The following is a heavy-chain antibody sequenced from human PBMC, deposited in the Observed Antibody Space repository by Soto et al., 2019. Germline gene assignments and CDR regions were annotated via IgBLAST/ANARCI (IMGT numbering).Heavy chain of an antibody. CDR2: IDWDDDK. CDR3: ARIVTSNSWSPFDY. J-gene: IGHJ4*02. D-gene: IGHD6-13*01. V-gene: IGHV2-70*11. CDR1: GFSLSTSGMC. Sequence: SGPTLVNPTQTLTLTCTFSGFSLSTSGMCVSWIRQPPGKALEWLACIDWDDDKYYSTSLKTRLTISKDTSKNQVVLTMTNMDPVDTATYYCARIVTSNSWSPFDYWGQGTLVTVSS.